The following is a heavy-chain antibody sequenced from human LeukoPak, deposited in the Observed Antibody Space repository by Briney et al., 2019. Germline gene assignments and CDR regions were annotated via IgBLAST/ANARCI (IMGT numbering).Heavy chain of an antibody. CDR2: MNPNSGNT. CDR1: GYTFTSYD. D-gene: IGHD1-26*01. J-gene: IGHJ3*02. V-gene: IGHV1-8*01. Sequence: ASVKVSCKASGYTFTSYDINWVRQATGQGLEWMGWMNPNSGNTGYAQKFQGRVTMTRNTSISTAYMELSSLRSEDTAVYYCASLLVGATTGAFDIWGQGTMVTVSS. CDR3: ASLLVGATTGAFDI.